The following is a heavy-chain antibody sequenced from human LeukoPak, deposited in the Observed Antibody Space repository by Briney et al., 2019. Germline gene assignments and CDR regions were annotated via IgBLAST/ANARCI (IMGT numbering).Heavy chain of an antibody. V-gene: IGHV3-48*04. J-gene: IGHJ4*02. CDR1: GFAFSSSS. D-gene: IGHD3-3*01. CDR2: ISSDSNII. Sequence: PGGSLRLSCAASGFAFSSSSMNWVRQAPGKGLEWISYISSDSNIIYYADSVKGRFTISRDNAKNALYLQMNSLRAEDTAVYYCAKAGKDFWSGSIVYYYDYWGQGTLVTVSS. CDR3: AKAGKDFWSGSIVYYYDY.